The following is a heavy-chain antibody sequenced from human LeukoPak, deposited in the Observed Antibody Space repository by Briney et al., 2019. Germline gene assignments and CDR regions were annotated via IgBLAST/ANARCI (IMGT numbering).Heavy chain of an antibody. Sequence: SETLSLTCAVYCGSVRGYYWSWIRQPPGKGLEWIGEINHSRSTNYNPSLKSRVTISLDTSMKKFSLKLNSVTAADTAVYYCASTERGSTTCPLDYWGQGTLVTVSS. D-gene: IGHD2-2*01. CDR3: ASTERGSTTCPLDY. CDR2: INHSRST. CDR1: CGSVRGYY. J-gene: IGHJ4*02. V-gene: IGHV4-34*01.